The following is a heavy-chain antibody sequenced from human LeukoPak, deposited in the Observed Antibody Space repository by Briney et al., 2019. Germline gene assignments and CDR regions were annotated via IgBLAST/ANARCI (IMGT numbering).Heavy chain of an antibody. CDR2: ITGSGGST. CDR3: ARNQDSSWYYYYMDV. D-gene: IGHD6-13*01. CDR1: GFTFNNYA. V-gene: IGHV3-23*01. Sequence: GGSLRLSCAASGFTFNNYAMSWVRQAPGKGLEWVSTITGSGGSTYSADSVKGRLTISRDNSKNTLYLQMNSLRADDTALYYCARNQDSSWYYYYMDVWGKGTMVTVSS. J-gene: IGHJ6*03.